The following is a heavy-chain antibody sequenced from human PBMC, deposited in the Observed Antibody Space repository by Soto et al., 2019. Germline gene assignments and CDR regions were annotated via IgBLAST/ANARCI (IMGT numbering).Heavy chain of an antibody. D-gene: IGHD2-2*01. J-gene: IGHJ6*02. CDR1: GGSISSYY. V-gene: IGHV4-59*01. CDR2: IYYSGST. CDR3: ARDSIVVVPAASDWYYYYYGMDV. Sequence: SETLSLTCTVSGGSISSYYWSWIRQPPGKGLEWIGYIYYSGSTNYNPSLKSRVTVSVDTSKNQFSLKLSSVTAADTAVYYCARDSIVVVPAASDWYYYYYGMDVWGQGTTLTVSS.